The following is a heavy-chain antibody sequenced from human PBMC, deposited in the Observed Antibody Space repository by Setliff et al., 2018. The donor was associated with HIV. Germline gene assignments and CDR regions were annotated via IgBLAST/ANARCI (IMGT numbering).Heavy chain of an antibody. CDR1: GGSISSNF. D-gene: IGHD4-17*01. CDR2: IYARGST. Sequence: SETLSLTCSVSGGSISSNFWSWIRQSPGKGLGWIAYIYARGSTNSNPSLKSRVTISLNTSKNQFSLKLSSVTAADTAVYYCARITRSYGDYGYFYYMDVWGKVTTVTVSS. J-gene: IGHJ6*03. V-gene: IGHV4-4*08. CDR3: ARITRSYGDYGYFYYMDV.